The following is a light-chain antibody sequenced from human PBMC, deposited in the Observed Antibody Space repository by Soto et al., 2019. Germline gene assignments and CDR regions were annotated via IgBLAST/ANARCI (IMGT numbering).Light chain of an antibody. CDR2: DAT. J-gene: IGKJ1*01. V-gene: IGKV1-5*01. Sequence: DVQMTQSPSTLSASVGDRVTITCRASQSISNRLAWYQQKPGKAPKVLIYDATSLESGVPSRFSGSGSGTEFILTINSLQPDDFATCCCQHYGGMWTFGQGTKVEIK. CDR3: QHYGGMWT. CDR1: QSISNR.